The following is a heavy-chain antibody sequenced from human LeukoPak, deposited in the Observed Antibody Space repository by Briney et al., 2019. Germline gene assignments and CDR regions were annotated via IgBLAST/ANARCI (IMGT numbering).Heavy chain of an antibody. J-gene: IGHJ4*02. V-gene: IGHV3-7*01. CDR2: IKKDGSEK. CDR3: AGDPLRLGELSDGVDY. D-gene: IGHD3-16*02. CDR1: GFTFSSYW. Sequence: PAGSLTLSCAASGFTFSSYWMSWVRQAPGKGLEWVANIKKDGSEKYYVDSVKGRFTISRDNAKNSLYLQMNSLRAEDTAVYYWAGDPLRLGELSDGVDYWGQGTLVTVSS.